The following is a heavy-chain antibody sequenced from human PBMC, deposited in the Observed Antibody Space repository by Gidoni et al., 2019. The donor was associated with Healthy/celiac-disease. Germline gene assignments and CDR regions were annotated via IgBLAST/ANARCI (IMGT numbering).Heavy chain of an antibody. CDR1: GCSISSSSSY. CDR2: IYYSGST. CDR3: ARHFSSPRGQAFDI. V-gene: IGHV4-39*01. Sequence: QLQLQESGPGLVKPSQTLSLICTVSGCSISSSSSYWGWIRQPPGKGLEWIGSIYYSGSTYYDPSLKSRVTISVDTSKNQFSLKLSSVTAADTAVYYCARHFSSPRGQAFDIWGQGTMVTVSS. J-gene: IGHJ3*02. D-gene: IGHD2-2*01.